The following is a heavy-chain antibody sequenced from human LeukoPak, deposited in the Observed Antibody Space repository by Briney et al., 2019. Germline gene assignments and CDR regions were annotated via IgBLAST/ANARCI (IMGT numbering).Heavy chain of an antibody. CDR1: GGSFSGYY. CDR2: INHSGST. V-gene: IGHV4-34*01. CDR3: AREGGSVRGVILDY. J-gene: IGHJ4*02. Sequence: SETLSLTCAVYGGSFSGYYWSWIRQPLGKGLEWIGEINHSGSTNYNPSLKSRVTISVDTSKNQFSLKLSSVTAADTAVYYCAREGGSVRGVILDYWGQGTLVTVSS. D-gene: IGHD3-10*01.